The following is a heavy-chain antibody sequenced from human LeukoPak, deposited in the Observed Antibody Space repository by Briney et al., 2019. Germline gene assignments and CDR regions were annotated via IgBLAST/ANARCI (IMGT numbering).Heavy chain of an antibody. J-gene: IGHJ5*02. CDR1: GFTFSTYA. Sequence: GGSLRLSCAASGFTFSTYAMTWVRQAPGKGLEWVSSMSKSGGTTYYADSVKGRFSISRDNVKNTLYLQMNSLRGDDTAVYYCAKTRFNTGYYHPAWGQGTLVTVSS. CDR3: AKTRFNTGYYHPA. V-gene: IGHV3-23*01. D-gene: IGHD3-9*01. CDR2: MSKSGGTT.